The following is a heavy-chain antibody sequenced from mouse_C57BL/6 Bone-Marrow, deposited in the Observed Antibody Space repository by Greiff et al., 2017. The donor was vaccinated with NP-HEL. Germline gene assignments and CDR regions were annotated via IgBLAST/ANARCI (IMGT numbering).Heavy chain of an antibody. Sequence: QVQLKQPGAELVRPGSSVKLSCKASGYTFTSYWMDWVKQRPGQGLEWIGNIYPSDSETHYNQKLKDKATLTVAKSSSTAYMQLSSLTSEDSAVYYWASQGESYYGNSHAYWGQGTLVTVSA. J-gene: IGHJ3*01. V-gene: IGHV1-61*01. CDR2: IYPSDSET. CDR3: ASQGESYYGNSHAY. D-gene: IGHD2-1*01. CDR1: GYTFTSYW.